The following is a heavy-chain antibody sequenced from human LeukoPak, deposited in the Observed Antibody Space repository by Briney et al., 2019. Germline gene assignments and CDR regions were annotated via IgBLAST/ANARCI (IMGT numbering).Heavy chain of an antibody. CDR1: GFIFSTSA. CDR2: ISSNGDST. Sequence: GGTLRLSCAVSGFIFSTSAMHWVRQAPGKRLEYVAAISSNGDSTYYANSMKGRFTISRDNSKNTLFLQMGSLRAEDMAMYYCARADSGPSFPPDYWGQGTLVTVSS. CDR3: ARADSGPSFPPDY. D-gene: IGHD5-12*01. J-gene: IGHJ4*02. V-gene: IGHV3-64*01.